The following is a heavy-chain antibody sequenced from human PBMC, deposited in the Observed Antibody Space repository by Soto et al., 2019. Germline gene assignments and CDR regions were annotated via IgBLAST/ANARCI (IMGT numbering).Heavy chain of an antibody. D-gene: IGHD2-2*02. Sequence: SLRLSCAASGFTFSSYAMSWVRQAPGKGLEWVSAISGSGGSTYYADSVKGRFTISRDNSKNTLYLQMNSLRAEDTAVYYCAKLYGGYCSSTSCYIFDYWGQGTLVTVSS. V-gene: IGHV3-23*01. J-gene: IGHJ4*02. CDR2: ISGSGGST. CDR1: GFTFSSYA. CDR3: AKLYGGYCSSTSCYIFDY.